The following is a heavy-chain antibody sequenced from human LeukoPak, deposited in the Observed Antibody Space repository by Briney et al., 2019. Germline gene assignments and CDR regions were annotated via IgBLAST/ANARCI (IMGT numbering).Heavy chain of an antibody. CDR3: ARDQGRYSSSWFDY. Sequence: PGGSLRLSCAASGFTFSSYWMHWVRQAPGKGLVWDSRINSDGSSTSYADSVKGRFTISRDNAKNTLYLQMNSLRAEDTAVYYCARDQGRYSSSWFDYWGQGTLVTVSS. CDR2: INSDGSST. J-gene: IGHJ4*02. CDR1: GFTFSSYW. V-gene: IGHV3-74*01. D-gene: IGHD6-13*01.